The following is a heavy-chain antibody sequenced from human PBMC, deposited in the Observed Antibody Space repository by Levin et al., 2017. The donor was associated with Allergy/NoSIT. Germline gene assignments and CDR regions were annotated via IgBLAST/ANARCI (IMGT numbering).Heavy chain of an antibody. Sequence: ASVKVSCKASGGTFSSYTINWVRQAPGQGLEWMGRIIPILDIPNYAQKFQDRVTITADKSTSTAYMEVSSLRSEDTAVYYCASLLSGSWGQGTLVTVSS. V-gene: IGHV1-69*02. D-gene: IGHD3-9*01. CDR1: GGTFSSYT. J-gene: IGHJ5*02. CDR2: IIPILDIP. CDR3: ASLLSGS.